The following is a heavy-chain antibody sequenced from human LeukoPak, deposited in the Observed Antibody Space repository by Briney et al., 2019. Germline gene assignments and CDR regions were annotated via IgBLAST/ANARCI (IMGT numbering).Heavy chain of an antibody. CDR1: GFTFSSYS. J-gene: IGHJ4*02. CDR2: ISSSSSYI. V-gene: IGHV3-21*01. CDR3: ARAGQQLVRVLVY. D-gene: IGHD6-13*01. Sequence: PGGSLRLSCAASGFTFSSYSMNWVRQAPGKGLEWVSSISSSSSYIYYADSVKGRFTISRDNAKNSLYLQMNSLRAEDTAVYYCARAGQQLVRVLVYWGQGTLVTVSS.